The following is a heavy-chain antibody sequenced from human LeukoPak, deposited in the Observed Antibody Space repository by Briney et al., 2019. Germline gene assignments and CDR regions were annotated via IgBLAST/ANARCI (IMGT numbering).Heavy chain of an antibody. CDR2: IKQDGSEK. J-gene: IGHJ4*02. D-gene: IGHD6-13*01. V-gene: IGHV3-7*01. CDR3: ARDSAGNDY. CDR1: GFTFSTYW. Sequence: TGGSLRLSCAASGFTFSTYWMSWVRQAPGKGLEWVANIKQDGSEKYYVDSVKGRFTISRDNAKNSLYLQMNSLRAEDTTMYYCARDSAGNDYWGQGTLVTVSS.